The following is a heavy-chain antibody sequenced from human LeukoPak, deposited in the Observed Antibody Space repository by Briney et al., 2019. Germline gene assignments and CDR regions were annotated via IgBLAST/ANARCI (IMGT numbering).Heavy chain of an antibody. Sequence: GGSLRLSCAASGFTFSNYAMYWVRQVPGKGLEWVSVIYSGGSTDYADSVKGRFTISRDNSKNTLYLQMNSLRAEDTAVYYCAKYYYDSSAAFDIWGQGTMVTVSS. D-gene: IGHD3-22*01. V-gene: IGHV3-66*01. CDR1: GFTFSNYA. CDR2: IYSGGST. J-gene: IGHJ3*02. CDR3: AKYYYDSSAAFDI.